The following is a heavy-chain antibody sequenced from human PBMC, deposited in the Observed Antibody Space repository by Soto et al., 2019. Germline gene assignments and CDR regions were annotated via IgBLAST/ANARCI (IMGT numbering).Heavy chain of an antibody. Sequence: SVKVSCKASGGTFSSYAISWVRQAPGQGLEWMGGILPIFGTANYARKFQGRVTITADRSTSTAYMELSSLRSEDTAVYYCATSTVVTSFDYWGQGTLVTVSS. CDR2: ILPIFGTA. CDR1: GGTFSSYA. D-gene: IGHD2-15*01. V-gene: IGHV1-69*06. J-gene: IGHJ4*02. CDR3: ATSTVVTSFDY.